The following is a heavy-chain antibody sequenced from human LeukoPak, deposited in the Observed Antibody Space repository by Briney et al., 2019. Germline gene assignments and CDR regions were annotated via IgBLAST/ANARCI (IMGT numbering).Heavy chain of an antibody. CDR2: INSDGSST. D-gene: IGHD3-3*01. Sequence: PGGSLRLSCAASGFTFSSYWMHWVRQAPGKGLVWVSRINSDGSSTSYADSVEGRFTISRDNAKNTLYLQMNSLRAEDTAVYYCARDYDFWSGYYDYWGQGTLVIVSS. V-gene: IGHV3-74*01. CDR3: ARDYDFWSGYYDY. J-gene: IGHJ4*02. CDR1: GFTFSSYW.